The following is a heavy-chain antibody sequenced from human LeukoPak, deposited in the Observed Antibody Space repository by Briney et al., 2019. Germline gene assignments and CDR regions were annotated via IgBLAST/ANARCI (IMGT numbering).Heavy chain of an antibody. D-gene: IGHD1-26*01. CDR1: GGSISSSNW. Sequence: PSGTLSLTCAVSGGSISSSNWWSWVRQPPGKGLEWIGEIYHSGSTNYNPSLKSRVTMSVDTSKNQFSLKLSSVTAADTAVYYCARQSGRRPLGYFDYWGQGTLVTVPS. V-gene: IGHV4-4*02. J-gene: IGHJ4*02. CDR3: ARQSGRRPLGYFDY. CDR2: IYHSGST.